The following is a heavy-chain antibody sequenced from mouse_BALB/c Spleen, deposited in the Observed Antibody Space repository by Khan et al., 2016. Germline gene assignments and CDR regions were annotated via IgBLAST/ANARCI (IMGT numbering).Heavy chain of an antibody. D-gene: IGHD1-2*01. CDR2: IWSDGST. J-gene: IGHJ4*01. Sequence: VELVESGPGLVAPSQSLSITCTVSGFSLTSYGVHWVRQPPGKGLEWLGVIWSDGSTTYNSALNSRLSISKDNSKSQVFLKMNSHQTDDTAMYYCARARLPYAMDYWGQGTAVTVSS. V-gene: IGHV2-6*02. CDR3: ARARLPYAMDY. CDR1: GFSLTSYG.